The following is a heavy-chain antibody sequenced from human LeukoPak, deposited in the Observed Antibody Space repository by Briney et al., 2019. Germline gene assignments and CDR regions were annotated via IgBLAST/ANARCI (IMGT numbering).Heavy chain of an antibody. CDR3: ARVPNKSRMVRGVIPRWFDP. Sequence: SETLSLTCAVYGGSFSGYYWSWIRQPPGKGLEWIGEINHSGSTNYNPSLKSRVTISVDTSKNQFSLKLSSVTAADTAVYYCARVPNKSRMVRGVIPRWFDPWGQGTLVTVSS. CDR2: INHSGST. CDR1: GGSFSGYY. J-gene: IGHJ5*02. D-gene: IGHD3-10*01. V-gene: IGHV4-34*01.